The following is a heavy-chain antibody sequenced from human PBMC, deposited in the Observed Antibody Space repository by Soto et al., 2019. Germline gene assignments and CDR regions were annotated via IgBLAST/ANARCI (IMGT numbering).Heavy chain of an antibody. CDR1: GGSISSGGYS. V-gene: IGHV4-30-2*01. J-gene: IGHJ4*02. Sequence: QLQLQESGSGLVKPSQTLSLTCAGSGGSISSGGYSWSWIRQPPGKGLEWIGYIYHSGSTYYNPSPKSRVXXXVXRSKNQVSLKLSSVTAADTAVYYCARAMPTVTTFDYWGQGTLVTVSS. CDR3: ARAMPTVTTFDY. D-gene: IGHD4-17*01. CDR2: IYHSGST.